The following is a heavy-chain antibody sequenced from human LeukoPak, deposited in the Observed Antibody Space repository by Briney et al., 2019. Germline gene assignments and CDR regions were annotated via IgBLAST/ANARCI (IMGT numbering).Heavy chain of an antibody. CDR1: GGSLITYY. CDR3: ASGSDSIGYSGGGILDY. CDR2: VYTNGGT. V-gene: IGHV4-4*07. J-gene: IGHJ4*02. D-gene: IGHD6-19*01. Sequence: SEILSLTCTVSGGSLITYYWNWIRQPAGKGLEWIGRVYTNGGTNYNPSLKSRLTVSVDTSKNQFSLSLSSVTAADTAVYYCASGSDSIGYSGGGILDYWGQGILVTVSS.